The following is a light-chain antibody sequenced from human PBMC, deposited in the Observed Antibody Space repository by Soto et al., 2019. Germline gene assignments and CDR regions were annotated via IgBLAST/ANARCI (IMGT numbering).Light chain of an antibody. Sequence: EIVLTQSPATVSLSPGERATLSCRASQSVSTFLAWYQQKPGQAPRLLIYDASNRATGIPARFSGSGSGTDFILTISSLEPEDFAVYYCQQRSNCPLTFGGGTKVEIK. CDR2: DAS. CDR3: QQRSNCPLT. J-gene: IGKJ4*01. V-gene: IGKV3-11*01. CDR1: QSVSTF.